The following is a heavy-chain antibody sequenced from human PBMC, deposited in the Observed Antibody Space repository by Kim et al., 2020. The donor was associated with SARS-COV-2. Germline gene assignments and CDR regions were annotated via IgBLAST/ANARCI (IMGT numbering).Heavy chain of an antibody. D-gene: IGHD6-19*01. Sequence: GGSLRLSCEASGFTFSSYSLNWVRQAPGKGLEWVSSISSGSTYTYYADSVKGRFTISRDNAKNSLYLQMNSVGAEDTAVYYCPRDKGDSSGIFDPWGQGT. CDR1: GFTFSSYS. CDR2: ISSGSTYT. V-gene: IGHV3-21*04. CDR3: PRDKGDSSGIFDP. J-gene: IGHJ5*02.